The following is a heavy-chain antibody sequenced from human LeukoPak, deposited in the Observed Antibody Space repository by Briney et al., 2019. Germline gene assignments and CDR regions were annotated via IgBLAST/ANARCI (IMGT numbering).Heavy chain of an antibody. CDR3: AKAALRYQLLSSLDY. CDR2: ISGSGAST. V-gene: IGHV3-23*01. D-gene: IGHD2-2*01. CDR1: GFTFSSYA. Sequence: GGSLRLSCAASGFTFSSYAMNWARQAPGKGLEWVSAISGSGASTYYADSVKGRFTISRDNSKNTLYLQMNSLRAEDTAIYYCAKAALRYQLLSSLDYWGQGTLVTVSA. J-gene: IGHJ4*02.